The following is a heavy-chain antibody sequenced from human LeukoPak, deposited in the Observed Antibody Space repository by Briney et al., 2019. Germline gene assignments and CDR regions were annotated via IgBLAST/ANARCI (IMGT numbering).Heavy chain of an antibody. D-gene: IGHD2/OR15-2a*01. CDR1: GYIFANYW. Sequence: GESLKISCKGSGYIFANYWIAWVRQTPGKGLEWMGLINPDDSDMRDSPSFQGQVTISVDKSTSTAYLQWSSLKASDTAIYYCARRGIEYKYVLDVWGQGTTVSVSS. V-gene: IGHV5-51*01. CDR2: INPDDSDM. CDR3: ARRGIEYKYVLDV. J-gene: IGHJ6*02.